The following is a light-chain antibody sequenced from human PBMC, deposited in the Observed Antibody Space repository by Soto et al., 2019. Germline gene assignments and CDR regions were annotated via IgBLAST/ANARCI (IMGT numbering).Light chain of an antibody. CDR2: GAS. V-gene: IGKV3-15*01. CDR3: QQYNNWPSV. CDR1: QSVSSN. J-gene: IGKJ1*01. Sequence: EIVVTQSPATLSVSPGERATLSCRASQSVSSNLAWYQQKPGQAPRLLIYGASTRATGIPARFSGSGSGTEFTLTISSLQSEDFAVYYCQQYNNWPSVFGQGTKVEIK.